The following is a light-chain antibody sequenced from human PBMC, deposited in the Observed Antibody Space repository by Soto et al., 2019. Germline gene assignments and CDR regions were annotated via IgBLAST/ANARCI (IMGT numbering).Light chain of an antibody. J-gene: IGKJ1*01. CDR2: DAS. V-gene: IGKV3-20*01. Sequence: IVLTQSPGTLPLSPGERATLSCRASQSVSSNSLARYQQKPGQPPRLLISDASNRATGIPDRFSGSGSGTDFTLTISGLEPEDFAVYYCQHYGRSPPSWTFGQGTKVEIK. CDR1: QSVSSNS. CDR3: QHYGRSPPSWT.